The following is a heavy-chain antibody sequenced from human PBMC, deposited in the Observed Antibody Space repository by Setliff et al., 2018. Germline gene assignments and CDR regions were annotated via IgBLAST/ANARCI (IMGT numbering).Heavy chain of an antibody. D-gene: IGHD6-13*01. J-gene: IGHJ6*03. V-gene: IGHV3-33*01. Sequence: GGSLRLSCAASGFTFSSYGMHWVRQAPGKGLEWVAVIWNDGSNKYYADSVKGRFTISRDNSKNTLYLQMNSLRAEDTAVYYCGSRGGSSSWSLYYYYYYMDVWGKGTTVTVSS. CDR3: GSRGGSSSWSLYYYYYYMDV. CDR1: GFTFSSYG. CDR2: IWNDGSNK.